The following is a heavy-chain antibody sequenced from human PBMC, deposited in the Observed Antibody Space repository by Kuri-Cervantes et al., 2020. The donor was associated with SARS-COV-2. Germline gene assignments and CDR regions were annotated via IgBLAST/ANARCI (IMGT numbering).Heavy chain of an antibody. CDR3: AKHSAGRDFWGGHDF. Sequence: ETLSLTCAASGFTISSYSMTWVRQAPGKGLEWVSVISSYSTGTYYADSVKGRFTISRDTSKNTLFLQMNSLRAEDTAVYYCAKHSAGRDFWGGHDFWGQGTLVTVSS. CDR1: GFTISSYS. J-gene: IGHJ4*02. D-gene: IGHD3-3*01. V-gene: IGHV3-23*01. CDR2: ISSYSTGT.